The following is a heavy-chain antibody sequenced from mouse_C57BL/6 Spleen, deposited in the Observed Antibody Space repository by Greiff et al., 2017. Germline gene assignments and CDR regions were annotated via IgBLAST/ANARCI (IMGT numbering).Heavy chain of an antibody. CDR2: IYPGDGDT. V-gene: IGHV1-82*01. J-gene: IGHJ2*01. CDR1: GYAFSSSW. Sequence: QVQLKESGPELVKPGASVKISCKASGYAFSSSWMNWVKQRPGKGLEWIGRIYPGDGDTNYNGKFKGKATLTADKSSSTAYMQLSSLTSEDSAVYFCARGGYYFDYWGQGTTHTVSS. CDR3: ARGGYYFDY.